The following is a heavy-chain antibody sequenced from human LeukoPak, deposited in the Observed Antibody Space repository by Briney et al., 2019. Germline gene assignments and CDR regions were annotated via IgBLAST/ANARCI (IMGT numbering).Heavy chain of an antibody. V-gene: IGHV1-69*05. CDR3: ARAPRIGDFWSGYYWLWLDP. Sequence: GASVKVSCKASGGTFSSYAISWVRQAPGQGLGWMGRIIPIFGTANYAQKFQGRVTITTDESTSTAYMELSSLRSEDTAVYYCARAPRIGDFWSGYYWLWLDPWGQGTLVTVSS. J-gene: IGHJ5*02. CDR1: GGTFSSYA. D-gene: IGHD3-3*01. CDR2: IIPIFGTA.